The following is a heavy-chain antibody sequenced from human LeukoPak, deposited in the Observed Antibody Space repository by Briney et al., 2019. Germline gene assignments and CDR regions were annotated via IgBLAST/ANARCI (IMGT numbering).Heavy chain of an antibody. V-gene: IGHV3-30-3*01. CDR2: ISYDGNDK. CDR3: ARDLQIESADYYFDY. Sequence: GRSLRLSCAASGFTFGSYPMHWVRQAPGKGLEWVAVISYDGNDKHYADSVKGRFTISRDNSNNALYLQMNSLRAEDTAIYYCARDLQIESADYYFDYWGQGTLVTVSS. J-gene: IGHJ4*02. D-gene: IGHD6-25*01. CDR1: GFTFGSYP.